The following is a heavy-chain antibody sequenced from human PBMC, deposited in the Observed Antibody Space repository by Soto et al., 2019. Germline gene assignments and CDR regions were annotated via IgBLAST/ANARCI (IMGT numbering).Heavy chain of an antibody. Sequence: ASVKVSCKASGYTFTTYGISWVRQAPGQGPEWMGWITAYNDNIHYAQKFQGRVTMTPDTSTSTAYMELRSLRSDDTAFYYCARDRSTRTTGPTGMDVWGQGTTVTVSS. V-gene: IGHV1-18*01. CDR1: GYTFTTYG. J-gene: IGHJ6*02. CDR3: ARDRSTRTTGPTGMDV. CDR2: ITAYNDNI. D-gene: IGHD1-7*01.